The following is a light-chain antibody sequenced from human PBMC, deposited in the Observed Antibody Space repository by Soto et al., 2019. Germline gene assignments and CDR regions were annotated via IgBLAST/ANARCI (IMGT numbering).Light chain of an antibody. CDR2: DES. CDR3: HKSYSTPQT. V-gene: IGKV1-39*01. Sequence: IQITQSPSSLSASVGDRVTITCQATQDIRKYLNWYQQKTGKAPKILIYDESSLETGVPSRFSGSGSGTDLNLTISSLQPEDFATYYCHKSYSTPQTFGQGTKVDIK. CDR1: QDIRKY. J-gene: IGKJ1*01.